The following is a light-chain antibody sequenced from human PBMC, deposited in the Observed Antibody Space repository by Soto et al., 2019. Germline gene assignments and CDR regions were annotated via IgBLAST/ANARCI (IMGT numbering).Light chain of an antibody. V-gene: IGKV1-39*01. CDR2: GAS. CDR1: QGVGSH. Sequence: DIQMTQSPSSVSALIGDRVTITCRASQGVGSHVNWYQQKPGKAPNLLIQGASNLQSGVPSTFSGSGSGTDFTPTTSTLQPEDFATYYCQQNYRAPLTFGGGTKVEIK. J-gene: IGKJ4*01. CDR3: QQNYRAPLT.